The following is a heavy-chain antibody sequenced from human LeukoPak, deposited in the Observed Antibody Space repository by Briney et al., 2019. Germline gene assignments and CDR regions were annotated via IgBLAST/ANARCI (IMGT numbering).Heavy chain of an antibody. V-gene: IGHV3-23*01. CDR1: GFTFSSYG. J-gene: IGHJ4*02. CDR2: ISGSGGST. CDR3: AKVDTAMAVYYFDY. Sequence: GGTLRLSCAASGFTFSSYGMSWVRQAPGKGLEWVSAISGSGGSTYYADSVKGRFTISRDNSKNTLYLQMNSLRAEDTAVYYCAKVDTAMAVYYFDYWGQGTLVTVSS. D-gene: IGHD5-18*01.